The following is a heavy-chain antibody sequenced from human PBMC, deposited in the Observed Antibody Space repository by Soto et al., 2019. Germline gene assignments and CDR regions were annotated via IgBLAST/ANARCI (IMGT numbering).Heavy chain of an antibody. CDR3: ARAAGMVALDY. V-gene: IGHV1-3*05. CDR1: GYIFSGHD. D-gene: IGHD5-18*01. CDR2: MKPGIGNT. Sequence: QVQLVQSGAEEKKPGASVKVSCKASGYIFSGHDIHWVRQAPGQRLEWMGWMKPGIGNTRYSREFQARLTLTRDTAASTCYMELSSLRSEDTAVYYCARAAGMVALDYWGQGTLVTVSS. J-gene: IGHJ4*02.